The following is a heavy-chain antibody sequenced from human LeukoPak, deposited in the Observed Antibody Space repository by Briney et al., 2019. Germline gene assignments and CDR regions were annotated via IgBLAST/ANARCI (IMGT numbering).Heavy chain of an antibody. CDR3: VKDNTVTMIRGGVWFDP. V-gene: IGHV3-66*01. CDR1: GFTVSTNY. CDR2: IYRSGDT. D-gene: IGHD3-10*01. J-gene: IGHJ5*02. Sequence: GGSLRLSCAASGFTVSTNYMSWVRQAPGKGPEWISIIYRSGDTYYADSVKGRFTISRDNSKNTLYLQMNRLRVEDTAVYYCVKDNTVTMIRGGVWFDPWGQGTLVTVSS.